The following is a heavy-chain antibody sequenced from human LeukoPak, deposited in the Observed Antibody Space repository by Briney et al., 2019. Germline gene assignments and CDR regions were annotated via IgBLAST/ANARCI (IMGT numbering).Heavy chain of an antibody. Sequence: SVKVSCKASGGTFSSYTISWVRQAPGQGLEWMGRIIPILGIANYAQKFQGRVTITADKSTSTAYMELSSLRSEDTAVYYCARGGNGSCSSTSCYALFDYWGQGTLVTVSS. CDR3: ARGGNGSCSSTSCYALFDY. D-gene: IGHD2-2*01. V-gene: IGHV1-69*02. CDR1: GGTFSSYT. J-gene: IGHJ4*02. CDR2: IIPILGIA.